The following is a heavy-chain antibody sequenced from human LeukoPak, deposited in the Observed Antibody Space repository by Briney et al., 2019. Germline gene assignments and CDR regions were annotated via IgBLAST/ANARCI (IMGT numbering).Heavy chain of an antibody. V-gene: IGHV3-21*01. J-gene: IGHJ4*02. Sequence: GGSLRLSCAASGFTFSTYTMSWVRQAPGKGLEWVSSIYSSGSYIYYADSVQGRFTISRDNAKNSLYLHMNSLRAEDTALYYCARDRTTVSSPLDYWGQGTLVIVSS. CDR2: IYSSGSYI. CDR3: ARDRTTVSSPLDY. D-gene: IGHD4-17*01. CDR1: GFTFSTYT.